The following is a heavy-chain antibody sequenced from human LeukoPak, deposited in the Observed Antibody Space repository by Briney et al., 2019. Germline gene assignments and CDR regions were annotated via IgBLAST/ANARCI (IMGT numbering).Heavy chain of an antibody. V-gene: IGHV3-30*04. D-gene: IGHD5-18*01. J-gene: IGHJ6*03. CDR1: GFTFSSYA. Sequence: GGSLRLSCAASGFTFSSYAMHWVRQAPGKGLEWVAVISYDGSNKYYADSVKGRFTISRDDSKNTVNLQLNSLRTEDTAVYYCAREGYKYADYYCYYMDVWGKGTTVTVSS. CDR2: ISYDGSNK. CDR3: AREGYKYADYYCYYMDV.